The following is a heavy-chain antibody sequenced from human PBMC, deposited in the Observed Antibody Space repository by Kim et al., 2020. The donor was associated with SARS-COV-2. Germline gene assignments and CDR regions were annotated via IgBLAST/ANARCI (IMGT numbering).Heavy chain of an antibody. CDR3: AKGCRGDYPNCYYGMDV. CDR1: GFTFSSYA. D-gene: IGHD4-17*01. Sequence: GGSLRLSCAASGFTFSSYAMSWVRQAPGKGLEWVSAISGSGGSTYYADSVKGRFTISRDNSKNTLYLQMNSLRAEDTAVYYCAKGCRGDYPNCYYGMDVWGQGTTVTVSS. V-gene: IGHV3-23*01. J-gene: IGHJ6*02. CDR2: ISGSGGST.